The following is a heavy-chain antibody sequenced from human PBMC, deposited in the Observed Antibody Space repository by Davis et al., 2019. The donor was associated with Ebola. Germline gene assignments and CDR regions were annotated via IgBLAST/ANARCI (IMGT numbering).Heavy chain of an antibody. CDR2: ISWSSGSI. Sequence: SLKISCAASGFTFDDYAMHWVRQAPGKGLEWVSGISWSSGSIGYADSVKGRFTISRDNAKNSLYLQMNSLRAEDTAVYYCARDRPLDFFFGDYYGMDVWGQGTTVTVSS. CDR3: ARDRPLDFFFGDYYGMDV. D-gene: IGHD3-16*01. CDR1: GFTFDDYA. V-gene: IGHV3-9*01. J-gene: IGHJ6*02.